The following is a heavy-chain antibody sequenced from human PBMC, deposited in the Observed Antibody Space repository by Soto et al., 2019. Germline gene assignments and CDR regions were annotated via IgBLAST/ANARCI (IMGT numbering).Heavy chain of an antibody. V-gene: IGHV4-59*02. CDR1: GAFVSDYY. CDR3: ARESGSGWPLDY. Sequence: QVQLRESGPGRVKPSETLSLTCTVSGAFVSDYYWSWIRQSPGKGLEWIAYKGSGGSTKYNPSLERRVSVSVDTSSNQFFLNLTSVTAADTAVYYCARESGSGWPLDYWGQGTMVTVSS. D-gene: IGHD6-19*01. CDR2: KGSGGST. J-gene: IGHJ1*01.